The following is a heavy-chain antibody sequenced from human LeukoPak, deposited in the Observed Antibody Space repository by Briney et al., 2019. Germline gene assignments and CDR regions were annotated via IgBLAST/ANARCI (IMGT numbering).Heavy chain of an antibody. CDR3: AKANIIIWYYFDS. CDR1: GFIFRNYA. CDR2: ISGSGGST. D-gene: IGHD1/OR15-1a*01. V-gene: IGHV3-23*01. Sequence: GGSLRLSCAASGFIFRNYAVTWVRQAPGKGLEWVSGISGSGGSTYYADSVKGRFTISRDNSKNTLYLQMNSLRAEDTAVYYCAKANIIIWYYFDSWGQGTLVTASS. J-gene: IGHJ4*02.